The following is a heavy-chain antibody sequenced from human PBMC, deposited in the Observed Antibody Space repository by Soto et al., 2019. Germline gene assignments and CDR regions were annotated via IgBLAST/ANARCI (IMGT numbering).Heavy chain of an antibody. CDR3: AKALYSSTYSRGMDV. J-gene: IGHJ6*01. V-gene: IGHV3-23*01. CDR2: IGGDAVTT. D-gene: IGHD6-19*01. Sequence: EVQLLESGGGLVQPGGSLRLSCAASGFSFGSYSMTWVRQAPGKGLEWVSVIGGDAVTTYYADSVKGRFTVSRDNSKNTVHLQMNSVRAEDTAVYYCAKALYSSTYSRGMDVWGQGTTVTVSS. CDR1: GFSFGSYS.